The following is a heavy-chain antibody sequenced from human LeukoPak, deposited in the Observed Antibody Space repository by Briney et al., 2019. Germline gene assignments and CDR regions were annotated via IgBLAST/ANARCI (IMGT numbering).Heavy chain of an antibody. Sequence: ASVKVSCKASGYTFTGYYMHWVRQAPGQGLEWMGWINPNSGGTNYAQKFQGRVTMTRDTSISTAYMELSRLRSGDTAVYYCARDIAAAGTMLYYWGQGTLVTVSS. CDR1: GYTFTGYY. D-gene: IGHD6-13*01. V-gene: IGHV1-2*02. CDR2: INPNSGGT. CDR3: ARDIAAAGTMLYY. J-gene: IGHJ4*02.